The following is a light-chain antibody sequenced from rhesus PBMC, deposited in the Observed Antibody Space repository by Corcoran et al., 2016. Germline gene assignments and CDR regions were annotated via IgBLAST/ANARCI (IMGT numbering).Light chain of an antibody. V-gene: IGKV1-22*01. CDR2: KAS. CDR1: QGISTW. J-gene: IGKJ2*01. CDR3: QQYSGRPYS. Sequence: DIQMTQSPPSLSASVGDTVTITCRASQGISTWLAWYQQKTGKAPKVLFSKASSLKNGVPSRFSGRGSGTGFTLTSSRLQSEDFGTYYCQQYSGRPYSFGQGTKIDIK.